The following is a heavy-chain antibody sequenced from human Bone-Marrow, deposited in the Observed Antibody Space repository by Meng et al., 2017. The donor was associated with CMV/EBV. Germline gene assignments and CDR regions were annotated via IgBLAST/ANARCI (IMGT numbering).Heavy chain of an antibody. J-gene: IGHJ6*01. Sequence: SVKVSCKASGGTFSSYAISWVRQAPGQGLEWMGGIIPIFGTANYAQKFQGRVTITTDESTSTAYMELSSLRSEDTAVYYCARVIGLTGTTGDYSGMDVWAQGTTVTVSS. CDR2: IIPIFGTA. V-gene: IGHV1-69*05. D-gene: IGHD1-7*01. CDR3: ARVIGLTGTTGDYSGMDV. CDR1: GGTFSSYA.